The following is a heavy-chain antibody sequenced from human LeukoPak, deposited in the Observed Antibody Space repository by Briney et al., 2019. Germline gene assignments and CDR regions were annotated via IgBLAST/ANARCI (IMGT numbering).Heavy chain of an antibody. CDR2: IYDRGPA. CDR3: ARSRQASGLFNP. Sequence: SETLSLTCTVSGGAITSGGYSWNWIRQPPGKGLEWSGCIYDRGPAYYNPSLKSRFTISVDRPKNQFFLNVTSLTAADTAVYYCARSRQASGLFNPWGQGTLVTVSS. J-gene: IGHJ5*02. D-gene: IGHD3-10*01. V-gene: IGHV4-30-2*01. CDR1: GGAITSGGYS.